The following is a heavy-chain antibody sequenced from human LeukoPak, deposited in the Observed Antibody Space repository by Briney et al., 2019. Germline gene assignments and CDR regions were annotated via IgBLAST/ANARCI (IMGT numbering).Heavy chain of an antibody. D-gene: IGHD3-16*01. V-gene: IGHV3-48*04. Sequence: GGSLRLSCAASGSTFSGHNMNWVRQAPGKGLEWISFVSISSGTIYYADSVKGRFGISRDNAKSSLDLEMNSLRAEDTAVYYCARAMSTFGGVRNYFDSWGQGTLVTVSS. CDR2: VSISSGTI. CDR1: GSTFSGHN. J-gene: IGHJ4*02. CDR3: ARAMSTFGGVRNYFDS.